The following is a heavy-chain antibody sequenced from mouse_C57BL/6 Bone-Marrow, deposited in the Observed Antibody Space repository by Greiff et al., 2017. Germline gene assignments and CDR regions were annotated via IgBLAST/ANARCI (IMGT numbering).Heavy chain of an antibody. Sequence: LQQSGASVKISCKASGYAFSSYWMNWVKQRPGKGLEWIGQIYPGDGGTNYNGKFKGKATLTADKSSSTAYMQLSSLTSEDSAVYCCTRAVQGLRRLDYWGQGTSVTVS. J-gene: IGHJ4*01. CDR3: TRAVQGLRRLDY. CDR2: IYPGDGGT. V-gene: IGHV1-80*01. CDR1: GYAFSSYW. D-gene: IGHD2-2*01.